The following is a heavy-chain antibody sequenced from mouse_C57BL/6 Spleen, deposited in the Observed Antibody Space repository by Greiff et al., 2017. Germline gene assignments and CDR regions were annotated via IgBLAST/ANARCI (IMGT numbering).Heavy chain of an antibody. CDR1: GFTFSDAW. D-gene: IGHD2-4*01. V-gene: IGHV6-6*01. CDR2: IRNKANNHAT. CDR3: VYYDYDDGPYWYFDV. J-gene: IGHJ1*03. Sequence: EVKVEESGGGLVQPGGSMKLSCAASGFTFSDAWMDWVRQSPEKGLEWVAEIRNKANNHATYYAESVKGRFTISRDDSKSSVYLQMNSLRAEDTGIYYCVYYDYDDGPYWYFDVWGTGTTVTVSA.